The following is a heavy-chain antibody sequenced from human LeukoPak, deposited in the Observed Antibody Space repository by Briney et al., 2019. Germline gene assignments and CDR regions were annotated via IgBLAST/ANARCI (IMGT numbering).Heavy chain of an antibody. J-gene: IGHJ4*02. CDR3: ARLWGDVTIFDY. D-gene: IGHD3-3*01. Sequence: PGGSLRLSCAASGFTFSAFWMSWVRQAPGKGLEWVASIKKDENEKHYVDSVRGRFTVSRDNAKNTLYLQTNSLRAEDTAVYYCARLWGDVTIFDYWGQGTLVTVSS. V-gene: IGHV3-7*01. CDR2: IKKDENEK. CDR1: GFTFSAFW.